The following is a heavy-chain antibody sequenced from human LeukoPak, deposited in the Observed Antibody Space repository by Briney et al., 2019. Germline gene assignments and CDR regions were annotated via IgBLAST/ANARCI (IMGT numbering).Heavy chain of an antibody. V-gene: IGHV3-7*01. Sequence: GGSLRLSCVASGFSFSNYWMTWVRQVPGKGLEWVANIYQDGNKKNYVDSVKGRFTVSRDNAKNSLYLQMNNLRAEDTAIYYCARDHSPSMYGSVWYDAFDIWGLGTMVTVSS. J-gene: IGHJ3*02. CDR3: ARDHSPSMYGSVWYDAFDI. CDR2: IYQDGNKK. CDR1: GFSFSNYW. D-gene: IGHD6-19*01.